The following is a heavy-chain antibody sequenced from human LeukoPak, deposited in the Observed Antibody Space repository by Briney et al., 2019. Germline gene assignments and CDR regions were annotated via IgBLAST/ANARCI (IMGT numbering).Heavy chain of an antibody. CDR2: IYHSGST. Sequence: SETLSLTCTVSGGSISSYYWSWIRQPPGKGLEWIGYIYHSGSTYYNPSLKSRVTISVDRSKNQFSLKLSSVTAADTAVYYCARGPNYLFDYWGQGTLVTVSS. CDR3: ARGPNYLFDY. D-gene: IGHD4/OR15-4a*01. J-gene: IGHJ4*02. V-gene: IGHV4-59*12. CDR1: GGSISSYY.